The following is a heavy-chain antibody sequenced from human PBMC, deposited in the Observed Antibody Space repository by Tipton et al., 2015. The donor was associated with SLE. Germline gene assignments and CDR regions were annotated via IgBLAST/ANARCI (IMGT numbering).Heavy chain of an antibody. CDR2: IYYSGST. J-gene: IGHJ4*02. CDR1: GGSISSHY. CDR3: ARDLMVRGVDY. D-gene: IGHD3-10*01. Sequence: GLVKPSETLSLTCTVSGGSISSHYWSWIRQPPGKGLEWIGYIYYSGSTNYNPSLKSRVTISVDTSKNQFSLKLSSVTAADTAVYYCARDLMVRGVDYWGQGTLVTVSS. V-gene: IGHV4-59*11.